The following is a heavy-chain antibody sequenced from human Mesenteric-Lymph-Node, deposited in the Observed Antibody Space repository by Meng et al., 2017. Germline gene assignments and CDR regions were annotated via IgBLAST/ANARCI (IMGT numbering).Heavy chain of an antibody. CDR2: VTGNGGST. CDR3: ARGSGAATFDY. V-gene: IGHV3-23*01. Sequence: GESLKISCVASGFSFSSYWMAWVRQAPGKGLEWVSSVTGNGGSTFYAGSVKGRFTISRDNSKNTLSLQLNSLRVEDTAVYYCARGSGAATFDYWGQGTLVTVSS. D-gene: IGHD2-15*01. J-gene: IGHJ4*02. CDR1: GFSFSSYW.